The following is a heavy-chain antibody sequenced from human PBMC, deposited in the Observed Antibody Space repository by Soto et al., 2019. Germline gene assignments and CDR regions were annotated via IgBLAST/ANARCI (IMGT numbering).Heavy chain of an antibody. V-gene: IGHV4-39*01. CDR2: IYYSGST. Sequence: QSQTLSLTCTVSGGSISSSSYYWGWIRQPPGKGLEWIGSIYYSGSTYYNPSLKSRVTISVDTSKNQFSLKLSSVTAADTAVYYCARRFLVFSGSYSVDAFDIWGQGTMVTVSS. J-gene: IGHJ3*02. CDR1: GGSISSSSYY. CDR3: ARRFLVFSGSYSVDAFDI. D-gene: IGHD1-26*01.